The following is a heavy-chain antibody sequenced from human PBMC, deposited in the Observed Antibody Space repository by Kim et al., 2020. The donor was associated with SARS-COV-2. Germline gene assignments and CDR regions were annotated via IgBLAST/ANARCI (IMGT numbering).Heavy chain of an antibody. CDR3: ARDRGVLLWFGELPTGIYYYYGMDV. CDR1: GYTFTSYG. J-gene: IGHJ6*01. D-gene: IGHD3-10*01. V-gene: IGHV1-18*01. Sequence: ASVKVSCKASGYTFTSYGISWVRQAPGQGLEWMGWISAYNGNTNYAQKLQGRVTMTTDTSTSTAYMELRSLRSDDTAVYYCARDRGVLLWFGELPTGIYYYYGMDVWGQGTTVTVSS. CDR2: ISAYNGNT.